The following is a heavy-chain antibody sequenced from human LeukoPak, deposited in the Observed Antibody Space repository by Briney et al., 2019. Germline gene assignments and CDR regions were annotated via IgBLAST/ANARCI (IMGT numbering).Heavy chain of an antibody. CDR2: IYSGGST. CDR3: AKDGDRGEYYYYYYMDV. D-gene: IGHD3-10*01. CDR1: GFFVSSNY. Sequence: GESLRLSCAASGFFVSSNYMSWVRQAPGKGLEWVSVIYSGGSTYYADSVKGRFTISRDNSKNTLYLQMNSLRAEDTAVYYCAKDGDRGEYYYYYYMDVWGKGTTVTVSS. J-gene: IGHJ6*03. V-gene: IGHV3-66*02.